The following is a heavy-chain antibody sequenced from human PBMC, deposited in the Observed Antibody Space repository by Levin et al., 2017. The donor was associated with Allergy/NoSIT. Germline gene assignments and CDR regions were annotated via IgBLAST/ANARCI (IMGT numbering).Heavy chain of an antibody. V-gene: IGHV4-30-2*01. D-gene: IGHD3-22*01. Sequence: SGTLSLTCAVSGGSVGTNSYSWGWIRQPPGEGLEWIGYIYHGGSTSYNPSLKSRVTISEDRSKNQFSLRLTSVTAADTALYFCARAQISGYYDFWGQGTLVIVSS. CDR1: GGSVGTNSYS. CDR3: ARAQISGYYDF. CDR2: IYHGGST. J-gene: IGHJ4*02.